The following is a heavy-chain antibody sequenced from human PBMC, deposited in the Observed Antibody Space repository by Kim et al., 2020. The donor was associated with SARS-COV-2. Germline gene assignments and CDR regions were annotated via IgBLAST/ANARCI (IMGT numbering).Heavy chain of an antibody. CDR2: FDPEDGET. J-gene: IGHJ5*02. CDR3: ATGPPIQFGWFDP. V-gene: IGHV1-24*01. Sequence: ASVKVSCKVSGYTLTELSMHWVRQAPGKGLEWMGGFDPEDGETIYAQKFQDRVTMTEDTSTDTAYMELSSLRSEDTAVYYCATGPPIQFGWFDPWGQGTLGTVSS. D-gene: IGHD5-18*01. CDR1: GYTLTELS.